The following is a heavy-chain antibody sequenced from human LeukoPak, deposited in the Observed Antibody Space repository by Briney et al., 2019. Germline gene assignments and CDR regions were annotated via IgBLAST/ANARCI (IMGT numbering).Heavy chain of an antibody. CDR3: AKETDNFDSNIDY. CDR1: GFTFSSYG. J-gene: IGHJ4*02. V-gene: IGHV3-30*02. D-gene: IGHD3-22*01. CDR2: IRYDGSNK. Sequence: GGSLRLSCAASGFTFSSYGMHWVRQAPGKGLEWVAFIRYDGSNKYYADSVKGRFTISRDNSKNTLYLQMNSLRVADTAVYYCAKETDNFDSNIDYWGRGTLVSVSS.